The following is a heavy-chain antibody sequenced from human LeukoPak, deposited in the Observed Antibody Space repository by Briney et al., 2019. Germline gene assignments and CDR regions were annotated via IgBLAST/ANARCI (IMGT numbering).Heavy chain of an antibody. J-gene: IGHJ4*02. D-gene: IGHD1-26*01. CDR3: ARELPFDY. Sequence: GGSLRLSCAASGFTFSTYWMHWVRQAPGKGLVWVSRISGDGSTTNYADSVKGRFSISRDNAKNTPYLQMNSLGAEDTAVYYCARELPFDYWGQGTLVTVSS. CDR2: ISGDGSTT. CDR1: GFTFSTYW. V-gene: IGHV3-74*01.